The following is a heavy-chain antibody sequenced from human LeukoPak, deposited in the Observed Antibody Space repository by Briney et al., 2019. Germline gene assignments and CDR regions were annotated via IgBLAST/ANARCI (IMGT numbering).Heavy chain of an antibody. J-gene: IGHJ4*02. CDR1: GFTVSNIY. D-gene: IGHD3-22*01. CDR2: IHSGGIT. Sequence: GGSLRLSCAASGFTVSNIYMSWVRQAPGTGLEWVSIIHSGGITHYADSVQGRFIISRDNSKNTLFLQINTLRAEDTALYFCAKDPQNYFDSGGFYNYFDSWGQGTLVTVSS. V-gene: IGHV3-53*01. CDR3: AKDPQNYFDSGGFYNYFDS.